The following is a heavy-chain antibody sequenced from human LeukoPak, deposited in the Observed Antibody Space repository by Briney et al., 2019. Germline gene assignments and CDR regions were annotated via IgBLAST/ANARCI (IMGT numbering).Heavy chain of an antibody. J-gene: IGHJ5*02. D-gene: IGHD3-10*01. CDR1: GYTFNGYY. CDR3: ARESYYYGSGSLRPFDP. V-gene: IGHV1-2*02. CDR2: INPNSCDT. Sequence: ASVKVSCKASGYTFNGYYIFWVRQAPGQGLEWMGWINPNSCDTNYLQKFQGRVTMTRDTSISTAYMELSRLSSDDTAVYYCARESYYYGSGSLRPFDPWGQGTLVTVSS.